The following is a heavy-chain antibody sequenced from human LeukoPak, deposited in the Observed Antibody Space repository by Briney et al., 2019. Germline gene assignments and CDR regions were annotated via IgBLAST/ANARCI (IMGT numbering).Heavy chain of an antibody. CDR1: GFTFSSYW. CDR2: ISSSSSYI. Sequence: GGSLRLSCAASGFTFSSYWMSWVRQAPGKGLEWVSSISSSSSYIYYADSVKGRFTISRDNAKNSLYLQMNSLRAEDTAVYYCARMDTAMVYRDYWGQGTLVTVSS. J-gene: IGHJ4*02. CDR3: ARMDTAMVYRDY. D-gene: IGHD5-18*01. V-gene: IGHV3-21*01.